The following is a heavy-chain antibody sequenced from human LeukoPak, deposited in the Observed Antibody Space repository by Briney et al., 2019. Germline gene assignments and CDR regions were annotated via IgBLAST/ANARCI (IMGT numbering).Heavy chain of an antibody. Sequence: SETLSLTCTVSGGSISSYYWSWIRQPPGKGLEWIGYIYYSGSTNYNPSLKSRVTISVDTSKNQFSLKLSSVTAADTAVYYCARDRTTLSGFDPWGQGTLVTVSS. CDR2: IYYSGST. V-gene: IGHV4-59*12. CDR1: GGSISSYY. J-gene: IGHJ5*02. CDR3: ARDRTTLSGFDP. D-gene: IGHD1-1*01.